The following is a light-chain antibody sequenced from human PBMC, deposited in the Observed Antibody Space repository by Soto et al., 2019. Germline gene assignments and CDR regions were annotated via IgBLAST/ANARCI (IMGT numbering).Light chain of an antibody. CDR3: QSYDNSLSVL. CDR1: TSNIGAGYD. Sequence: QSVLTQPPSVSGAPGLRVTISCTGSTSNIGAGYDVHWYQQLPGTAPKLLIFGDNNRPSGVPDRFSGSRSGTSATLAITGLQAEDEADYYCQSYDNSLSVLFGGGTKVTVL. CDR2: GDN. J-gene: IGLJ2*01. V-gene: IGLV1-40*01.